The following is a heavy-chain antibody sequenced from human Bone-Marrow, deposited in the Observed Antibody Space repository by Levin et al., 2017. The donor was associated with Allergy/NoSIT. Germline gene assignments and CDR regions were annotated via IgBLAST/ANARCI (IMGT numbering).Heavy chain of an antibody. Sequence: SETLSLTCAVYGGSFSGYYWSWIRQPPGMGLEWIGEINHSGTTNYNPSLKSRVTMSVDTSKNQFSLKLSSVTAADTAVYYCAGGRVVRGVTIIQPYEYSSPMDVWGQGTTVTVSS. CDR1: GGSFSGYY. J-gene: IGHJ6*02. D-gene: IGHD3-10*01. CDR2: INHSGTT. V-gene: IGHV4-34*01. CDR3: AGGRVVRGVTIIQPYEYSSPMDV.